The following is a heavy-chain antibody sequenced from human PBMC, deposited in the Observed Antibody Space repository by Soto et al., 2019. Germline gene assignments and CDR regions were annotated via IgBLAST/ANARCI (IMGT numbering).Heavy chain of an antibody. CDR2: ISPHNGNT. Sequence: HVQLVQSGGELKKPGASVKVSCNTSGYTFNTYFITWVRQAPGQGLEWMGWISPHNGNTNYAEKFQGRVTMTTDTITMTAYMELRNLRFDDTAVYYCARDTSNSFDYWGQGTLVTVSS. D-gene: IGHD2-2*01. J-gene: IGHJ4*02. CDR1: GYTFNTYF. V-gene: IGHV1-18*01. CDR3: ARDTSNSFDY.